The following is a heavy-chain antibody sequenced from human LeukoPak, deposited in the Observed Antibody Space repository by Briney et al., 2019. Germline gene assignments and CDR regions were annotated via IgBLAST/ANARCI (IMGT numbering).Heavy chain of an antibody. J-gene: IGHJ4*02. Sequence: SQTLSLTCTVSGGSISSGCCYWSWIRQPAGKGLEYIGHIYTSGSTNYNPSLKSRVTISVDTSKNQFSLNLSSVTAADTAVYYCARVSRDGYNSKNFDYWGQGTLVTASS. D-gene: IGHD5-24*01. V-gene: IGHV4-61*09. CDR2: IYTSGST. CDR1: GGSISSGCCY. CDR3: ARVSRDGYNSKNFDY.